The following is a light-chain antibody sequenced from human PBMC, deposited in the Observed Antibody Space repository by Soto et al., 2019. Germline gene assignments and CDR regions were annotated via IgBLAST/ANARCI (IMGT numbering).Light chain of an antibody. J-gene: IGKJ1*01. CDR3: QQSNSYPWT. Sequence: DIQMTQSPSTLSASAGDRVTITCRASQSISPYLAWYQQKHGKAPKLLIYMASSLQSGVPSRFSGSGSGTEFTLTISSLQPDDFATYYCQQSNSYPWTFGQGTQVDIK. V-gene: IGKV1-5*03. CDR1: QSISPY. CDR2: MAS.